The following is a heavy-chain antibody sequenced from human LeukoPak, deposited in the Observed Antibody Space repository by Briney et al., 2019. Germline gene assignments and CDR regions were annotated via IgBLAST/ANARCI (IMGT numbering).Heavy chain of an antibody. CDR1: GFSLSSYA. V-gene: IGHV3-23*01. CDR3: ARNLRNCPSTGCYLYYYMDV. CDR2: ISGSGDIT. J-gene: IGHJ6*03. D-gene: IGHD2-2*01. Sequence: GGSLRLSCTASGFSLSSYAMSWARQAPGKGPEWVSSISGSGDITYNADSVKGRFTISRDNSKKTLFLDMTRLRDGDTAIYYCARNLRNCPSTGCYLYYYMDVWGKGTTVTVSS.